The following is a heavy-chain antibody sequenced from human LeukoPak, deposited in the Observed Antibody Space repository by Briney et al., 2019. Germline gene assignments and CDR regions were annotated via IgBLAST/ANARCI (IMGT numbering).Heavy chain of an antibody. CDR3: ARQFGFDY. V-gene: IGHV3-9*01. Sequence: GGSLRLSCAASGFTFDDYATHWVRQAPGKGLEWVSGISWNSGSIGYADSVKGRFTISRGNAKNSLYLQMNSLRAEDTAAYYCARQFGFDYWGQGTLVTVSS. CDR2: ISWNSGSI. D-gene: IGHD5-24*01. CDR1: GFTFDDYA. J-gene: IGHJ4*02.